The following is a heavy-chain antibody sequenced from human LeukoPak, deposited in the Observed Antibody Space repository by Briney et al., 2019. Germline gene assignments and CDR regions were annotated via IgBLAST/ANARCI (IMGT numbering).Heavy chain of an antibody. V-gene: IGHV1-18*01. CDR1: GYTFTSYG. D-gene: IGHD3-3*01. J-gene: IGHJ5*02. CDR2: ISAYNGNT. Sequence: ASVKVSCKASGYTFTSYGISWVRQAPGQGLEWMGWISAYNGNTNYAQKLQGRVTMTTDTSTSTAYMELRSLRSDDTAVYYCARIHDFWSGYPRHNWFDPWGQGTLVTVCS. CDR3: ARIHDFWSGYPRHNWFDP.